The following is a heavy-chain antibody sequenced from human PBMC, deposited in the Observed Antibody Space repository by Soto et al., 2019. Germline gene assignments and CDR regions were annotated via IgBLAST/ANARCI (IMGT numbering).Heavy chain of an antibody. V-gene: IGHV4-34*01. Sequence: SETLSLTCAVYGGSFSGYCWSWIRQPPGKGLEWIGEINHSGSTNYNPSLKSRVTISVDTSKNQFSLKLSSVTAADTAVYYCAGGTTEVDYWGQGTLVTVSS. CDR2: INHSGST. CDR1: GGSFSGYC. J-gene: IGHJ4*02. D-gene: IGHD1-1*01. CDR3: AGGTTEVDY.